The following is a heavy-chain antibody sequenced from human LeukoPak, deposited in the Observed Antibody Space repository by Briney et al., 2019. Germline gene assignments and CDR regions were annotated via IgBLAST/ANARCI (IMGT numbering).Heavy chain of an antibody. CDR2: ITGSSNTI. Sequence: GGSLRLSCAASGFTFSSYGMHWVRQAPGKGLEWVSYITGSSNTIYYADSVKGRFTISRDNAKNSLYLQMNSLRDEDTAVYYCARDSFWAFDYWGQGTLVTVSS. CDR1: GFTFSSYG. J-gene: IGHJ4*02. CDR3: ARDSFWAFDY. D-gene: IGHD3-16*01. V-gene: IGHV3-48*02.